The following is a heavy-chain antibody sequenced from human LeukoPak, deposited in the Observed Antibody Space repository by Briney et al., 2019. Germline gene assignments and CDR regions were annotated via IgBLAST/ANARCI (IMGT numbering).Heavy chain of an antibody. CDR1: GFTFSSYS. J-gene: IGHJ4*02. D-gene: IGHD1-26*01. CDR3: ARAKSGSGSYYY. CDR2: ISSSSSYI. Sequence: GGSLRLSCAASGFTFSSYSMNWVRQAPGKGLEWVSSISSSSSYIYYADSVKGRFTISRDNAMNSLYLQMNSLRAEDTAVYYCARAKSGSGSYYYWGQGTLVTVSS. V-gene: IGHV3-21*01.